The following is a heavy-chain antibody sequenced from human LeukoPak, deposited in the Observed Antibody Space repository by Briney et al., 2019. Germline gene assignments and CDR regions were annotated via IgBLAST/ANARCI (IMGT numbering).Heavy chain of an antibody. CDR2: IWYDGSNK. V-gene: IGHV3-33*01. CDR1: GFTFSSYG. J-gene: IGHJ6*02. D-gene: IGHD4-4*01. Sequence: PGGSLRLSCAASGFTFSSYGMHWVRQAPGKGLEWVAVIWYDGSNKYYADSVKGRFTISRDNSKNTLYLQMNSLRAEDTAVYYCARDGTATVTPPDVWGQGTTVTVSS. CDR3: ARDGTATVTPPDV.